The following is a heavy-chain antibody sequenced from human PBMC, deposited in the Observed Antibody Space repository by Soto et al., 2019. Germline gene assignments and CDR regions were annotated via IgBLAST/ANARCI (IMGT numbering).Heavy chain of an antibody. D-gene: IGHD1-26*01. J-gene: IGHJ3*02. V-gene: IGHV4-59*01. Sequence: LSLTCTVSGGSISSYYWSWIRQPPGKGLEWIGYIYYSGSTNYNPSLKSRVTISVDTSKNQFSLKLSSVTAADTAVYYCARGSKRGVGAFDIWGQGTMVTVSS. CDR3: ARGSKRGVGAFDI. CDR1: GGSISSYY. CDR2: IYYSGST.